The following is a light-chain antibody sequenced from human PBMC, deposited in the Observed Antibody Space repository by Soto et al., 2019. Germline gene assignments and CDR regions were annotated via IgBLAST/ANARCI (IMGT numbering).Light chain of an antibody. V-gene: IGLV1-47*01. CDR3: AAWDDSLNVV. J-gene: IGLJ2*01. Sequence: QSVLTQPPSASGTPGQRVTISCSGSSCNIGSNYVYWYQQLPGRAPKLLIYKNNQRPSGVPDRFSGSKSGTSASLAISGLRSEDEADYYCAAWDDSLNVVFGGGTKLTVL. CDR2: KNN. CDR1: SCNIGSNY.